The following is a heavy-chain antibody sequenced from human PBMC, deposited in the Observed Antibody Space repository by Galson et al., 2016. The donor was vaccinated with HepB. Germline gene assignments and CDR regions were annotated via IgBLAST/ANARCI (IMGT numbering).Heavy chain of an antibody. V-gene: IGHV1-69*13. CDR2: IIPVFGTA. Sequence: SVKVSCKASGGTFRTYPISWVRQAPGQGLEWMGGIIPVFGTATYAPSFQGRVTITADESTSTAYMELSGLRSDDTAVYYCAREAAEVRCRRVDSDGNWFDPGGQGTLVTVSS. CDR3: AREAAEVRCRRVDSDGNWFDP. J-gene: IGHJ5*02. D-gene: IGHD6-25*01. CDR1: GGTFRTYP.